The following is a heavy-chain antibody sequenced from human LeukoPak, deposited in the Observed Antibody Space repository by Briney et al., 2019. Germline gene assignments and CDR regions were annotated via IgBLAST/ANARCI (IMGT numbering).Heavy chain of an antibody. J-gene: IGHJ6*04. CDR1: GFTFRTYG. CDR2: IRYDGSNK. Sequence: GGSLRLSCAASGFTFRTYGMHWVRQAPAQGLGWEAFIRYDGSNKHYADSVSGRFTISRDNSKNTLTLQMNSLRAEDTAVYYCAEVGITMIRGDWGKGTTVTISS. D-gene: IGHD3-10*01. V-gene: IGHV3-30*02. CDR3: AEVGITMIRGD.